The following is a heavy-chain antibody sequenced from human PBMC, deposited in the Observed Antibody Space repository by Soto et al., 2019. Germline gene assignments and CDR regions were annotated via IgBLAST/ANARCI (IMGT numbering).Heavy chain of an antibody. J-gene: IGHJ6*03. CDR2: IIPILGIA. CDR1: GGTFSSYT. D-gene: IGHD4-17*01. Sequence: QVQLVQSGAEVKKPGSSVKVSCKASGGTFSSYTISWVRQAPGQGLEWMGRIIPILGIANYAQKFQGRVTITADKSTSTAYMELSSLRSEDTAVYYCARADYGDPPPYYYYMDVWGKGTTVTVSS. V-gene: IGHV1-69*02. CDR3: ARADYGDPPPYYYYMDV.